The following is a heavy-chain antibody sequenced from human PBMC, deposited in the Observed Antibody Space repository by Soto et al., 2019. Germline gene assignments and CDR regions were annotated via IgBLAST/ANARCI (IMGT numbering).Heavy chain of an antibody. Sequence: QVQLQESGPGLVQPSETLSLTCSVSRAFINSGGFYYSWIRQPPGKGLEWLGYIFHSGSTLYTPSLRARLTLPADTSRNPLPLHLTSVTAADTAVYSCVRGGIAGHWFDPWGQGILVTVSS. CDR3: VRGGIAGHWFDP. J-gene: IGHJ5*02. CDR2: IFHSGST. CDR1: RAFINSGGFY. D-gene: IGHD2-15*01. V-gene: IGHV4-30-4*01.